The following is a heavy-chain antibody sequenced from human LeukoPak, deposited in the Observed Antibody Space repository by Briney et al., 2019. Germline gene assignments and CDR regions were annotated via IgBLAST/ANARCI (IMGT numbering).Heavy chain of an antibody. Sequence: PGGSLRLSCAASGFTFRSYAMSWVRQAPGKGLEWVSAISGSGGSTYYADSVKGRFTISRDNSKNTLYLQMNSLRAEDTAVYYCAKDKDYGDYRHCPIDYWGQGTLVTVSS. V-gene: IGHV3-23*01. CDR3: AKDKDYGDYRHCPIDY. CDR2: ISGSGGST. CDR1: GFTFRSYA. D-gene: IGHD4-17*01. J-gene: IGHJ4*02.